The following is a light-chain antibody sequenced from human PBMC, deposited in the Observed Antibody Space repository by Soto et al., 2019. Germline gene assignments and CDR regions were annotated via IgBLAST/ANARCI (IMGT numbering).Light chain of an antibody. Sequence: DLQMTQSPSSLSASVGDRVTITCRASQSISRNLNWFQQKPGKAPKLLIYAASSLQSGVPSRFSGSGSEAELTVTISSLQPEDFATYYCQQSYSGFSFGRGTKVDLK. CDR1: QSISRN. J-gene: IGKJ3*01. V-gene: IGKV1-39*01. CDR3: QQSYSGFS. CDR2: AAS.